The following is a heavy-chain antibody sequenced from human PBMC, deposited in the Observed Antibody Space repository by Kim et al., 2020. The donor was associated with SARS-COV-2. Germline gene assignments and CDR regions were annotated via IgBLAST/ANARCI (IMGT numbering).Heavy chain of an antibody. CDR2: ISYDGSNK. CDR3: AKSARFGVVTYYYYGMDV. CDR1: GFTFSSYG. D-gene: IGHD3-3*01. V-gene: IGHV3-30*18. Sequence: GGSLRLSCAASGFTFSSYGMHWVRQAPGKGLEWVAVISYDGSNKYYADSVKGRFTISRDNSKNTLYLQMNSLRAEDTAVYYCAKSARFGVVTYYYYGMDVWGPGTTVTVSS. J-gene: IGHJ6*02.